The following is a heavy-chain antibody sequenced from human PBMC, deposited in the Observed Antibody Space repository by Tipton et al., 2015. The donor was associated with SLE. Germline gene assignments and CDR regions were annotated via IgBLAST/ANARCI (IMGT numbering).Heavy chain of an antibody. V-gene: IGHV3-23*03. D-gene: IGHD5-24*01. CDR3: FMVMRDGYGY. CDR2: MYTGGSIT. Sequence: GSLRLSCAASEFTFSTYAVSWVRQAPGKGLEWVSVMYTGGSITYYADSVKGRFTISRDNSKNTLYLQMNRLRAEDSAVYYCFMVMRDGYGYWGQGTLVTVSS. CDR1: EFTFSTYA. J-gene: IGHJ4*02.